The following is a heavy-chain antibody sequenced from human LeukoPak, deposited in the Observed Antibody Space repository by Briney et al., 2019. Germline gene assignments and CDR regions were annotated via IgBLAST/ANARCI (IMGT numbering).Heavy chain of an antibody. CDR3: ARESLWDGPHYFDY. J-gene: IGHJ4*02. CDR1: GYTFTGYY. V-gene: IGHV1-2*02. D-gene: IGHD1-26*01. CDR2: INPNSGGT. Sequence: ASVTVSCKASGYTFTGYYMHWVRQAPGQGLEWMGWINPNSGGTNYAQKFQGRVTMTRDTSISTAYMELSRLRSDDTAVYYCARESLWDGPHYFDYWGQGTLVTVSS.